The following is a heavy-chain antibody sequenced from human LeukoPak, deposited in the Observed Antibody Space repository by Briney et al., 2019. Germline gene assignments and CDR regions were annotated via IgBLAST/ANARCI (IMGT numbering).Heavy chain of an antibody. D-gene: IGHD1-26*01. V-gene: IGHV3-48*03. Sequence: GALRHSSAPPGFTFRTYKISAVCQAPREGLEWVSYVSTSGSTIFYADSVKGRFTISRGNAKNSLYLQMNSLRAEDTAVYYCVREMGARLFQYWGQGTLVTVSS. J-gene: IGHJ1*01. CDR2: VSTSGSTI. CDR1: GFTFRTYK. CDR3: VREMGARLFQY.